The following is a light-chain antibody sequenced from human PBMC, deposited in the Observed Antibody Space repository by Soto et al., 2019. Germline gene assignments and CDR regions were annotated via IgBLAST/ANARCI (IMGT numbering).Light chain of an antibody. CDR2: GAS. J-gene: IGKJ2*01. CDR3: HQYVDGPYT. CDR1: QSVSSN. V-gene: IGKV3-15*01. Sequence: EIVMPQSPATLSVSPGERATLSCRASQSVSSNVAWYQQIPGQTPRLLIYGASTGATGIPVRFSGSGSGTEFTLTISSLQSEDFAVYYCHQYVDGPYTFGQGTKVDIK.